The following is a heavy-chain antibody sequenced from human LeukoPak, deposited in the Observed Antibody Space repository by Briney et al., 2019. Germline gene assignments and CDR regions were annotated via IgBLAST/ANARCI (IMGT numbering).Heavy chain of an antibody. CDR1: GGSISSYY. D-gene: IGHD1/OR15-1a*01. V-gene: IGHV4-59*01. J-gene: IGHJ5*02. CDR3: ARARGTRAYNWLDP. Sequence: SETLSLTCTVSGGSISSYYWSWIRQPPGKGLEWIGYIYYSGSTNYNPSLKSRVPISVDTSKNQFSLKLSSVTAADTAVYYCARARGTRAYNWLDPWGQGTLVTVSS. CDR2: IYYSGST.